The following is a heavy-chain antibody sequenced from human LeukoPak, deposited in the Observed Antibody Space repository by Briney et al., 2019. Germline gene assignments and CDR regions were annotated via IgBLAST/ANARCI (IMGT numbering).Heavy chain of an antibody. CDR1: GFTFSSYW. CDR2: ITSGANT. V-gene: IGHV3-23*01. CDR3: AKARAGDITAAFNY. Sequence: PGGSLRLSCAAPGFTFSSYWMNWARQAPGKGLEWVSGITSGANTYYADSVKGRFTISRDNSEDTLNLQMNSLRAEDTAIYYCAKARAGDITAAFNYWGQGTLVTVSS. D-gene: IGHD6-13*01. J-gene: IGHJ4*02.